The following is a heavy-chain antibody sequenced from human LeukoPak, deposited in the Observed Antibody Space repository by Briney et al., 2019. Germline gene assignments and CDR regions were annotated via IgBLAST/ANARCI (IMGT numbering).Heavy chain of an antibody. CDR2: ISSSSSYI. V-gene: IGHV3-21*01. D-gene: IGHD3-10*01. CDR1: GFTVSSYS. Sequence: GGSLRLSCAASGFTVSSYSMNWVRQAPGKGLEWDSSISSSSSYIYYADSVKGRFTISRDNAKNSLYLQMNSLRAEDTAVYYCARRVVLRYYGSGSFYDPWGQGTLVTVSS. CDR3: ARRVVLRYYGSGSFYDP. J-gene: IGHJ5*02.